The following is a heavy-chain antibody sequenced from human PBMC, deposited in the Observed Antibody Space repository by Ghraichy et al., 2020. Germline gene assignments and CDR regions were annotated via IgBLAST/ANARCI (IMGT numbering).Heavy chain of an antibody. CDR2: ISWNSGSI. CDR1: GFTFDDYA. J-gene: IGHJ3*02. V-gene: IGHV3-9*01. D-gene: IGHD2-2*01. CDR3: AKDIGLEYCSSTSCYAFDI. Sequence: SLNISCAASGFTFDDYAMHWVRQAPGKGLEWVSGISWNSGSIGYADSVKGRFTISRDNAKNSLYLQMNSLRAEDTALYYCAKDIGLEYCSSTSCYAFDIWGQGTMVTVSS.